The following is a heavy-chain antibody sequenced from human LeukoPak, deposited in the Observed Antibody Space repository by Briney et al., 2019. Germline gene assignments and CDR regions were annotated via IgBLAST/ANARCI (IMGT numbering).Heavy chain of an antibody. CDR2: ISSSGIT. V-gene: IGHV3-53*01. CDR3: ARGGDSSGSIRSAFDI. Sequence: PGGSLRLSCAASGFTVSSNYMSWVRQAPGKGLEWVSVISSSGITYSADSVKGRFTISRDNSKNMVCLQMNSLRAEVTAVYYCARGGDSSGSIRSAFDIWDQGTMVTVSS. D-gene: IGHD3-22*01. CDR1: GFTVSSNY. J-gene: IGHJ3*02.